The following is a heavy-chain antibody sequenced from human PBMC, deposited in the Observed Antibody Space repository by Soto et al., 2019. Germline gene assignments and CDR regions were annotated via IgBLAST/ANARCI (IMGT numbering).Heavy chain of an antibody. CDR3: AIDSYDDHRGYFDF. D-gene: IGHD3-3*01. J-gene: IGHJ4*02. V-gene: IGHV3-21*01. CDR2: ISSSSSYI. CDR1: GFTFSSYS. Sequence: GGSLRLSCAASGFTFSSYSMNWVRQAPGKGLEWVSSISSSSSYIYYADSVKGRFTISRDNFKNSLYLQMNSLRAEDTAVFYCAIDSYDDHRGYFDFWGQGTLDTVSS.